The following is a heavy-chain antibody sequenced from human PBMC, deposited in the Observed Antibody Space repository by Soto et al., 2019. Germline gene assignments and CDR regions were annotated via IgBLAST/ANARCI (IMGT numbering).Heavy chain of an antibody. V-gene: IGHV3-23*01. Sequence: GGSLRLSCVASGYTFENYAMSWVRQAPGKGLEWVSAISGSGGTTYYSDSVKGRFTISRDNSKNTVYLQMNDLRVEDAAEYFCAKDSWAIFGVPAGEFYAMGVWGQGTSVTVSS. J-gene: IGHJ6*02. CDR2: ISGSGGTT. CDR1: GYTFENYA. CDR3: AKDSWAIFGVPAGEFYAMGV. D-gene: IGHD3-3*01.